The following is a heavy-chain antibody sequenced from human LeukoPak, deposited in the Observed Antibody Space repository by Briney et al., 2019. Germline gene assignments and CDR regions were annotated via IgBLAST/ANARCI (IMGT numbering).Heavy chain of an antibody. D-gene: IGHD1-14*01. V-gene: IGHV1-69*04. CDR2: IIPTLSIA. Sequence: SVKVSCKASEGTSSSYGISWVRQAPGQGLEWMGKIIPTLSIANYAQKFQGRVTITADRSTSTAYMEQSSLRSEDTAVYYCARDGGPPDPRLFDSWGQGTLVTVSS. CDR3: ARDGGPPDPRLFDS. CDR1: EGTSSSYG. J-gene: IGHJ4*02.